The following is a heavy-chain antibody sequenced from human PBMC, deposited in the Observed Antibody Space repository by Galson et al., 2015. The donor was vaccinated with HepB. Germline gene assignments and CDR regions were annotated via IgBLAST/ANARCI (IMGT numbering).Heavy chain of an antibody. D-gene: IGHD3-10*01. CDR1: GFTFSSYN. CDR2: ISSSGSSI. J-gene: IGHJ6*02. CDR3: ARDRGGSGIYLFKYYDMDV. Sequence: SLRLSCAASGFTFSSYNMNWVRQAPGKGLEWVSYISSSGSSIYYADSVKGRFTISRDNAKNSLYLRMNNLRAEDTAVYYCARDRGGSGIYLFKYYDMDVWGQGTTVTVS. V-gene: IGHV3-48*04.